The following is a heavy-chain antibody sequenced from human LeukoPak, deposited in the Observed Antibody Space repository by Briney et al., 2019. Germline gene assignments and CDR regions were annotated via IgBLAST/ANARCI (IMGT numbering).Heavy chain of an antibody. Sequence: GGSLRLSCAASGFTFSSYAMSWARQAPGKGLEWVGRVRSKSDAGTMDYAAHVEGRFTISRDDSKNMVFLDMNSLKSEDTGVYYCGGRRVWGNGTVVTVSS. CDR1: GFTFSSYA. J-gene: IGHJ3*01. CDR2: VRSKSDAGTM. D-gene: IGHD3-16*01. V-gene: IGHV3-15*01. CDR3: GGRRV.